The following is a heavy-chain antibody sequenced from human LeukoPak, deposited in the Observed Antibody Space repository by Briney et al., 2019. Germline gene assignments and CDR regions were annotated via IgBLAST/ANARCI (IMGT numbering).Heavy chain of an antibody. D-gene: IGHD3-22*01. Sequence: SETLSLTCAVHGGSFNDYFWTWSRQPPGKGLEWIGEVYNGGSTNYNPSLKSRVIISVDTSKNQFSLRLSSVTAADTAVYYCARGRLGSVVFEGYYYFMDVWGKGTTVTVSS. CDR2: VYNGGST. V-gene: IGHV4-34*01. CDR3: ARGRLGSVVFEGYYYFMDV. CDR1: GGSFNDYF. J-gene: IGHJ6*03.